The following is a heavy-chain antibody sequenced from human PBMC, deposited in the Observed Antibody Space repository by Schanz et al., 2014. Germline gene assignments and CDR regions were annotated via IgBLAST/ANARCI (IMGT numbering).Heavy chain of an antibody. D-gene: IGHD2-15*01. CDR1: GFTFSSYA. CDR3: AKGMGYCSGGTCYDYYYYGLDV. V-gene: IGHV3-11*05. J-gene: IGHJ6*02. CDR2: ISGTTTYT. Sequence: VQLVESGGGLVQPGGSLRLSCAASGFTFSSYAMSWIRQAPGKGLEWVSYISGTTTYTNYADSVKGRFTISRDNAKNSLYLQMNSLSADDTAVFYCAKGMGYCSGGTCYDYYYYGLDVWGQGTTXTVSS.